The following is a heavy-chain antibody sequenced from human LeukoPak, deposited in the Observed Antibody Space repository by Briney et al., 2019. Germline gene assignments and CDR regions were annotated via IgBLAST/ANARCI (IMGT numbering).Heavy chain of an antibody. CDR2: ISGDGRST. J-gene: IGHJ4*02. Sequence: PGGSLRLSCAASGFTFSNAWMSWVRQAPGKGLVLVSGISGDGRSTRYADSVKGRFTISRDNSKNTLYLQMNSLRAEDTAVYYCASYNWNFLNDYWGQGTLVTVSS. CDR1: GFTFSNAW. CDR3: ASYNWNFLNDY. D-gene: IGHD1-7*01. V-gene: IGHV3-74*01.